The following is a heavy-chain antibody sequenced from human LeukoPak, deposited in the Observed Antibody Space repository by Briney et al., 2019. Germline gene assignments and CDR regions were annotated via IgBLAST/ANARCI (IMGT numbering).Heavy chain of an antibody. J-gene: IGHJ6*04. D-gene: IGHD3-10*01. CDR1: GGSISSYY. V-gene: IGHV4-59*01. CDR3: ARMGLWFGELSTYYYYGMDV. Sequence: SETLPLTCTVSGGSISSYYWSWIRQPPGKGLEWIGYIYYSGSTNYNPSLKSRVTISVDTSKNQFSLKLSSVTAADTAVYYCARMGLWFGELSTYYYYGMDVWGKGTTVTVSS. CDR2: IYYSGST.